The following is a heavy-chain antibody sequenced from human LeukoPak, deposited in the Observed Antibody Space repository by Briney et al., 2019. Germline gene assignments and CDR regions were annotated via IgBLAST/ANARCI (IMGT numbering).Heavy chain of an antibody. V-gene: IGHV1-69*05. J-gene: IGHJ6*03. Sequence: SVTVSCKASGGTFSSYAISWVRQAPGQGLEWMGGIIPIFGTANYAQKFQGRVTITTDESTSTAYMELSSLRSEDTAVYYCARGQAAGAAYYYYYMDVWGKGTTVTVSS. D-gene: IGHD6-13*01. CDR3: ARGQAAGAAYYYYYMDV. CDR2: IIPIFGTA. CDR1: GGTFSSYA.